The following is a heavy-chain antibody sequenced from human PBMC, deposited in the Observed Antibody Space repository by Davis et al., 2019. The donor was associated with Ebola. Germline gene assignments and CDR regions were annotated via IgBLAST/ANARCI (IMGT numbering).Heavy chain of an antibody. J-gene: IGHJ3*02. CDR2: IWYDGSNK. Sequence: PGGSLRLSCAASGFTFSSYGMHWVRQAPGKGLEWVAVIWYDGSNKYYADSVKGRFTISRDNSKNTLYLQMNSLRAEDTAVYYCARDGPSYYGSGSYAFDIWGQGTMVTVSS. D-gene: IGHD3-10*01. CDR3: ARDGPSYYGSGSYAFDI. V-gene: IGHV3-33*08. CDR1: GFTFSSYG.